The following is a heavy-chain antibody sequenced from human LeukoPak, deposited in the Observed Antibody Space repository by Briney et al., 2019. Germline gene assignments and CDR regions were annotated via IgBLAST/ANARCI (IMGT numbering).Heavy chain of an antibody. J-gene: IGHJ3*02. V-gene: IGHV3-11*04. Sequence: GGSLRLSCAASRFTFSDYYMSWIRQAPGKWLEWVSYISSSGSTIHYADSVKGRFTISRDNAKKSLYLQMNSLRAEDTAVYYCARVVVVVSAAQRDAFDIWGQGTMVTVSS. CDR2: ISSSGSTI. CDR3: ARVVVVVSAAQRDAFDI. D-gene: IGHD2-2*01. CDR1: RFTFSDYY.